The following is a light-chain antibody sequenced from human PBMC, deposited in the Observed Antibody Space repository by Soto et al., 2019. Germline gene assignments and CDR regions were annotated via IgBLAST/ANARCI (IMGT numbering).Light chain of an antibody. CDR1: SSDVGSYDL. V-gene: IGLV2-23*01. CDR3: CSYSGSDTMI. J-gene: IGLJ2*01. Sequence: QSALTQPASVSGSPGQSITISWTGTSSDVGSYDLVSWFQHHPGEAPKLMIYEGTKRPSGVSNRFSGSKSGNTASLTISGLQTEDEADYYCCSYSGSDTMIFGGGTKLTVL. CDR2: EGT.